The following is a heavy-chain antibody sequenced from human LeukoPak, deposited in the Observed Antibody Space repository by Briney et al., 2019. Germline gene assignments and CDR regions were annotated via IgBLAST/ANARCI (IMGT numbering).Heavy chain of an antibody. CDR1: GFTFSSYW. Sequence: PGGSLRLSCAASGFTFSSYWMHWVRQAPGKGLVWVSRINSDGSSTSYADSVKGRFTISRDNAKNTLYLQMNSLRAEDTAVYYCARVGGIVVVPAADHLNYGMDVWGQGTTVTVSS. CDR3: ARVGGIVVVPAADHLNYGMDV. D-gene: IGHD2-2*01. J-gene: IGHJ6*02. CDR2: INSDGSST. V-gene: IGHV3-74*01.